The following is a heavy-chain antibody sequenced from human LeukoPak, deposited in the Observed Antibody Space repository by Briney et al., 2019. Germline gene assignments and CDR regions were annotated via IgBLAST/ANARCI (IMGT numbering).Heavy chain of an antibody. Sequence: ASVKVSCKASGYTFTSYGISWVRQAPGQGLEWMGWTNPNSGGTNYAQKFQGRVTMTRDTSISTAYMELSRLRSDDTAVYYCASISSGSYANFDYWGQGTLVTVSS. D-gene: IGHD1-26*01. CDR1: GYTFTSYG. CDR3: ASISSGSYANFDY. CDR2: TNPNSGGT. J-gene: IGHJ4*02. V-gene: IGHV1-2*02.